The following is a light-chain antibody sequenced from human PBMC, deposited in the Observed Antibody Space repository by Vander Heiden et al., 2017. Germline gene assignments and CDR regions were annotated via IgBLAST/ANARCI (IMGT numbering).Light chain of an antibody. Sequence: DIQMTQASSSLSASVGARVTITCLASQSIIIYLNWDQQKPGKAPKVLIYAASSLQSGVPSRFSGSGSGTDFTLTISRLQPEDFATYYCQQSYSTPLTFGGGTKVEIK. CDR2: AAS. V-gene: IGKV1-39*01. CDR1: QSIIIY. J-gene: IGKJ4*01. CDR3: QQSYSTPLT.